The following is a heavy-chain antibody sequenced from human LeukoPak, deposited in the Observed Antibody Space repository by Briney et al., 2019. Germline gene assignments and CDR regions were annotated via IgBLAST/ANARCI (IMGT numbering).Heavy chain of an antibody. CDR2: IRDSGST. Sequence: GGSLRLSCAASGFTISSNYMNWVRQAPGKGLEWISHIRDSGSTDYADSVKGRFTISRDNAKSSLYLQLNSLRAEDTTVYFCARDHDYAFDNWGQGTLVAVSS. J-gene: IGHJ4*02. D-gene: IGHD4-17*01. CDR1: GFTISSNY. V-gene: IGHV3-69-1*01. CDR3: ARDHDYAFDN.